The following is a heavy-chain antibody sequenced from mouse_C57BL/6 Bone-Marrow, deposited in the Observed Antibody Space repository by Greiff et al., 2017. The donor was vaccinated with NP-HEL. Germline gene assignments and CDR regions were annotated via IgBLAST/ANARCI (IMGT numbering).Heavy chain of an antibody. V-gene: IGHV1-18*01. CDR3: ARAGVGRWLLLDCDY. Sequence: VQLKQSGPELVKPGASVKIPCKASGYTFTDYNMDWVKQSHGKSLEWIGDINPNNGGTIYNQKFKGKATLTVDKSSSTAYMELRSLTSEDTAVYYCARAGVGRWLLLDCDYWGQGTTLTVSS. J-gene: IGHJ2*01. CDR1: GYTFTDYN. D-gene: IGHD2-3*01. CDR2: INPNNGGT.